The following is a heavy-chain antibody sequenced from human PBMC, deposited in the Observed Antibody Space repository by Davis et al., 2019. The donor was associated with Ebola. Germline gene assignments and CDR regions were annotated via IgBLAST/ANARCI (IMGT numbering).Heavy chain of an antibody. J-gene: IGHJ5*02. D-gene: IGHD3-16*01. Sequence: PGGSLRLSCATSGLTFDNYAMHWFRQAPGKGLEWVSGITSNSGTTAYADSVKGRFTVSRDNVKNSLFLQMNSLRDEDSAVYYCVRDYIFAFDLWGQGAQVTVSS. V-gene: IGHV3-9*01. CDR2: ITSNSGTT. CDR3: VRDYIFAFDL. CDR1: GLTFDNYA.